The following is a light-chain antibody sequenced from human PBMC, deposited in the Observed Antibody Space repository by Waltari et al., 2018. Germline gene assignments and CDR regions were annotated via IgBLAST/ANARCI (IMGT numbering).Light chain of an antibody. CDR2: YAS. Sequence: EIVLTQSPATLYLSPGERDTLSCRASQRISSYLAWYQQKAGQAPRLLIYYASNRATGIPARFSGSGSGTDFTLTISSLEPEDFAVYYCQQRTNWAITVGQGTRLEIK. J-gene: IGKJ5*01. CDR1: QRISSY. CDR3: QQRTNWAIT. V-gene: IGKV3-11*01.